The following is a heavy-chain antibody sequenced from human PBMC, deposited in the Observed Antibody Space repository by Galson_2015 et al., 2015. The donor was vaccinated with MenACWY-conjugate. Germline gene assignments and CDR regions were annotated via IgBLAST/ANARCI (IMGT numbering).Heavy chain of an antibody. Sequence: SLRLSCAASGFTVSSNYMSWVRQAPGKGLEWVSVIYSGGSTYYADAVKGRFTITRDNSKNTLYLQMNSLRAEDTAVYYCARTHPNYYGSGSYRGLFDIWGQGTMVTVSS. J-gene: IGHJ3*02. CDR3: ARTHPNYYGSGSYRGLFDI. D-gene: IGHD3-10*01. CDR1: GFTVSSNY. CDR2: IYSGGST. V-gene: IGHV3-66*02.